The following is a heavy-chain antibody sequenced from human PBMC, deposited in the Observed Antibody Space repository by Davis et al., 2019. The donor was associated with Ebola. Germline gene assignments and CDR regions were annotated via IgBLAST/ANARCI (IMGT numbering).Heavy chain of an antibody. J-gene: IGHJ4*02. V-gene: IGHV3-23*01. CDR3: AKDFEGDGSFRVY. D-gene: IGHD3-9*01. Sequence: PGGSLRLSCTGSGFPFSNFRMYWVRQAPGKGLEWVSGIRGSGGGTKYADSVKGRFAISRDNSKNTLYLQMNSLRAEDTAVYYCAKDFEGDGSFRVYWGQGTLVTVSS. CDR2: IRGSGGGT. CDR1: GFPFSNFR.